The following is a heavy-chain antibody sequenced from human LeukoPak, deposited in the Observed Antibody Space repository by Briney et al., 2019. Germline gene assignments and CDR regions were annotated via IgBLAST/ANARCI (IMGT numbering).Heavy chain of an antibody. CDR1: GGSISSYY. Sequence: SETLSLTCTVSGGSISSYYWSWIRQPPGKGLEWIGYIYYSGSTNYNPSLKSRVTISVDTSKNQFSLKLSSVTAADTAVYYCARANYGGLFFDYWGQGTLDTVSS. J-gene: IGHJ4*02. CDR3: ARANYGGLFFDY. CDR2: IYYSGST. D-gene: IGHD4-23*01. V-gene: IGHV4-59*01.